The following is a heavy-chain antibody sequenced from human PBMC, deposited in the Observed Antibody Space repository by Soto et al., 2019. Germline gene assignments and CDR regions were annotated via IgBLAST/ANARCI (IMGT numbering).Heavy chain of an antibody. CDR2: IRGSGSNT. CDR3: AKAYSTLINFDS. J-gene: IGHJ4*02. V-gene: IGHV3-23*01. CDR1: GFSFSAYA. D-gene: IGHD4-4*01. Sequence: GVSLRLSCAASGFSFSAYAMTWVRQSPGKGLEWVSSIRGSGSNTYYADSVKGRFTISRDNSKKTLYLQMNSLTAEDTAIYYCAKAYSTLINFDSWGQGTLVTVYS.